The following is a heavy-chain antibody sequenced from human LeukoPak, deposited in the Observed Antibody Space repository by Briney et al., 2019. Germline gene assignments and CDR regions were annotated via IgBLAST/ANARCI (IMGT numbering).Heavy chain of an antibody. CDR1: GFTFSFYW. CDR3: ARRGSSSDWYDY. D-gene: IGHD6-19*01. CDR2: INIDGGTT. J-gene: IGHJ4*02. V-gene: IGHV3-74*01. Sequence: GGSLRLSCAASGFTFSFYWMHWVRQAPGKGLVWVSRINIDGGTTNYADSVKGRFTISRDNAKNTLYLQMNSLRAEDTAVYYCARRGSSSDWYDYWGQGILVTVSS.